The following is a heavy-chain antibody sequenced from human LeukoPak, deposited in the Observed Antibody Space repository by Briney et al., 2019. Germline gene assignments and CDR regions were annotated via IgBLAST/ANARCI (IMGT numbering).Heavy chain of an antibody. CDR1: GFTFSSYG. D-gene: IGHD4-17*01. CDR3: SSGLSVLRSNNTPVDY. J-gene: IGHJ4*02. CDR2: IRSKANNYAT. V-gene: IGHV3-73*01. Sequence: PGGSLRLSCAASGFTFSSYGMHWVRQASGKGLEWVGRIRSKANNYATAYAASVKGRFTISRDDSKNTAYLQMNSLKTDDTAVYFCSSGLSVLRSNNTPVDYWGQGTLVTVSS.